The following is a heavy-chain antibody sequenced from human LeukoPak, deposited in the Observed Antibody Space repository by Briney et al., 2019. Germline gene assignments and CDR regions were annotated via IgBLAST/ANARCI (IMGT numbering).Heavy chain of an antibody. J-gene: IGHJ4*02. D-gene: IGHD3-10*01. CDR1: GGSISSYH. CDR3: ARESSGSSIDY. Sequence: SETLSLTCTVSGGSISSYHWSWIRQPPGKGLEWIGYIYYSGSTNYNPSLKSRVTISVDTSKNQFSLKLSSVTAADTAVYYCARESSGSSIDYWGQGTLVTVSS. CDR2: IYYSGST. V-gene: IGHV4-59*01.